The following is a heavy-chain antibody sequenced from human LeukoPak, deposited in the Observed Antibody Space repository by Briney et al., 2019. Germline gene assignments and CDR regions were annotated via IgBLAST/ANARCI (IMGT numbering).Heavy chain of an antibody. CDR3: ARDFNLIYDTA. V-gene: IGHV1-2*06. Sequence: AASVTVSCTASGYTFTGYYMHWVRQAPGQGLEWMGRINPNSGGTNYAQKFQGRVTLTRDTSISTAYMELSRLRSDDTAVYYCARDFNLIYDTAWGQGTLVTVSS. J-gene: IGHJ4*02. D-gene: IGHD5-18*01. CDR1: GYTFTGYY. CDR2: INPNSGGT.